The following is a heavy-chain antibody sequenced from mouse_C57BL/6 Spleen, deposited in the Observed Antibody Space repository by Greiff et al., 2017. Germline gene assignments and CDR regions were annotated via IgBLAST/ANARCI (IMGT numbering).Heavy chain of an antibody. CDR2: IDPSDSYT. D-gene: IGHD3-2*02. V-gene: IGHV1-69*01. Sequence: QVQLQQPGAELVMPGASVKLSCTASGYTFTSYWMHWVKQRPGQGLEWIGGIDPSDSYTNYNQKFKGKSTLTVDKSSSTAYMQLSSLTSEDSAVYCCASGGSSGYVRAMDYWGQGTSVTVSS. CDR3: ASGGSSGYVRAMDY. CDR1: GYTFTSYW. J-gene: IGHJ4*01.